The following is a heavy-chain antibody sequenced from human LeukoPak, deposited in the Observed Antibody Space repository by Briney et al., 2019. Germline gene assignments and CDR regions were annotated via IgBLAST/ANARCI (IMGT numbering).Heavy chain of an antibody. CDR1: GGSISSGSYY. D-gene: IGHD1-26*01. Sequence: SETLSLTCTVSGGSISSGSYYWSWIRQPAGKGLEWIGRIYTSGSTNYNPSLKSRVTISIDTSKNQFSLKLSSVTAADTAVYYCARYSGSYGISFDYWGQGTLVTVSS. CDR2: IYTSGST. CDR3: ARYSGSYGISFDY. J-gene: IGHJ4*02. V-gene: IGHV4-61*02.